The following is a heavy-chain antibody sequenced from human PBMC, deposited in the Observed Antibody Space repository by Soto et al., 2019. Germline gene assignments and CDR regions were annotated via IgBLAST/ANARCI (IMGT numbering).Heavy chain of an antibody. V-gene: IGHV1-69*01. J-gene: IGHJ4*02. Sequence: QVQLVQSGAEVKKPGSSVKVSCKASGGTFSSYAISWVRQAPGQGLEWMGGIIPIFGTANYAQKFQGRVTITADESTSTAYMELSSLRSGDTAVYYCARGGFGDGYNLGSYYFDYWGQGTLVTVSS. CDR1: GGTFSSYA. D-gene: IGHD5-12*01. CDR3: ARGGFGDGYNLGSYYFDY. CDR2: IIPIFGTA.